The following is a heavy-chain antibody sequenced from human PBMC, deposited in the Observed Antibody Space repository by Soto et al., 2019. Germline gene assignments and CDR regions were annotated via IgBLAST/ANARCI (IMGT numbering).Heavy chain of an antibody. CDR1: DGSISTYF. D-gene: IGHD3-3*01. CDR3: ARGGQDFWSGPFDY. Sequence: SETLALTCTVSDGSISTYFCNWIRQPAGKGLEWIGRIDNSGNTNYNPSLKSRVTMSADTSRNQFSLKLNSVTAADTAVYYCARGGQDFWSGPFDYWGQGALVTVSS. V-gene: IGHV4-4*07. J-gene: IGHJ4*02. CDR2: IDNSGNT.